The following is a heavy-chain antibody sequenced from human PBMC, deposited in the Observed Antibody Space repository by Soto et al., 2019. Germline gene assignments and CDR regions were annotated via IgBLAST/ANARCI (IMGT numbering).Heavy chain of an antibody. D-gene: IGHD1-26*01. V-gene: IGHV3-73*02. CDR1: GFTFSGSA. CDR2: IRSKANSYAT. Sequence: EVQLVESGGGLVQPGGSLKLSCAASGFTFSGSAMHWVRQASGKGLEWVGRIRSKANSYATAYAASVKGRFTISRDDSKNTANLQMNSLKTEDTAVYYCNTVVVGDTAGDYWGQGTLVTVSS. CDR3: NTVVVGDTAGDY. J-gene: IGHJ4*02.